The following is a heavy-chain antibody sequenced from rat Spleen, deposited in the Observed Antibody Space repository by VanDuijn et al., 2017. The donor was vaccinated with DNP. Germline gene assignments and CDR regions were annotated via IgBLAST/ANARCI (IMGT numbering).Heavy chain of an antibody. J-gene: IGHJ2*01. CDR3: AIQLGVFDY. CDR1: GYSITTNYK. D-gene: IGHD5-1*01. CDR2: INNAGST. Sequence: EVQLQESGPGLVKPSQSLSLTCSVTGYSITTNYKWSWIRKFPGNELEWMGYINNAGSTNYNPSLKSRFSITTDTSKNQFFLQLNSVATEDTATYYCAIQLGVFDYWDQGVMVTVSS. V-gene: IGHV3-3*01.